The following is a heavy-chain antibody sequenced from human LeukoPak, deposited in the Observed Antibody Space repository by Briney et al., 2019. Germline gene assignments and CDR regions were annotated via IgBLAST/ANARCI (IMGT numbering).Heavy chain of an antibody. J-gene: IGHJ4*02. CDR3: AKVLGGLWFGDGIDH. CDR2: LSYDGSNK. V-gene: IGHV3-30*18. D-gene: IGHD3-10*01. CDR1: GFAFRSYG. Sequence: GGSLRLSCAASGFAFRSYGMHWVRQAPGKGPEWVAVLSYDGSNKYYADSVKGRFTISRDNSKNTLYLQMDSLRAEDTAVYYCAKVLGGLWFGDGIDHWGQGTLVTVSS.